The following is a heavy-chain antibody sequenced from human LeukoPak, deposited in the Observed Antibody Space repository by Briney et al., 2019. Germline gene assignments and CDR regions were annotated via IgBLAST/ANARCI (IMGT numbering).Heavy chain of an antibody. D-gene: IGHD6-19*01. J-gene: IGHJ4*02. V-gene: IGHV3-33*01. Sequence: PGGSLRLSCVASGFTFSSYGMHWVRQAPGKGLEWVAVIWYDGSNKYYADSVKGRFTISRDNSKNTLYLQMNSLRAEDTAVYYCARGDSSGWYQGWGQGTLVTVSS. CDR2: IWYDGSNK. CDR1: GFTFSSYG. CDR3: ARGDSSGWYQG.